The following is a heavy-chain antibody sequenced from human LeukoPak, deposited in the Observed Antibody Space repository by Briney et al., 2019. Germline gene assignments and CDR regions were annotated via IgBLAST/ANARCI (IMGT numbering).Heavy chain of an antibody. D-gene: IGHD6-19*01. CDR2: IYYSGST. Sequence: PSETLSLTCTVSGGSISSSSYYWGWIRQPPGEGLEWIGSIYYSGSTYYNPSLKSRVTISVDTSKNQFSLELSSVTAADTAVYYCASQEYSSGWYASSGYFDYWGQGTLVTVSS. CDR3: ASQEYSSGWYASSGYFDY. J-gene: IGHJ4*02. CDR1: GGSISSSSYY. V-gene: IGHV4-39*01.